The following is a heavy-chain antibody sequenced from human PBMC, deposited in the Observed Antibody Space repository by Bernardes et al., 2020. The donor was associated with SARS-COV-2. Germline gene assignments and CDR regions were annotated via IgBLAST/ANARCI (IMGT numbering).Heavy chain of an antibody. V-gene: IGHV3-74*01. CDR1: GFSVSAYW. J-gene: IGHJ4*02. Sequence: GGSLRLSCAASGFSVSAYWMHWVRQAPGEGLVWVSRINEDGSIINYADSVKGRFTISRDNAKNSLFLQMNSLRAEDTARYYCTSNHDYWGQGTLVTVSS. CDR2: INEDGSII. CDR3: TSNHDY.